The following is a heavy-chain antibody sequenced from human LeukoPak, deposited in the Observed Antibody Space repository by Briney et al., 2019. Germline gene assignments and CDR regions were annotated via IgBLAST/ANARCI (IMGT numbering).Heavy chain of an antibody. D-gene: IGHD3-9*01. Sequence: PSETLSLTCTVSGGSISSSDYYWSWIRQPPGKGLEWIGYIYYSGSTYYNPSLKSRVTISVDTSKNQFSLKLSSVTAADTAVYYCARALTGSYFDYWGQGTLVTVSS. CDR3: ARALTGSYFDY. CDR1: GGSISSSDYY. J-gene: IGHJ4*02. V-gene: IGHV4-30-4*01. CDR2: IYYSGST.